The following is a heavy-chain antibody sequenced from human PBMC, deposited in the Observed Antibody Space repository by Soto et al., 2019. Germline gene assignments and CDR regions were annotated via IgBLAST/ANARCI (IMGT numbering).Heavy chain of an antibody. Sequence: QVQLVESGGGVVQPGRSLRLSCADSGFTFSSYAMHWVRQAPGKGLEWVAVISYDGSNKYYADSVKGRFTISRDNSKNTLYLQMNSLRAEDTAVYYCARGHYICDYWGKGTLVTVSS. J-gene: IGHJ4*02. D-gene: IGHD4-4*01. CDR3: ARGHYICDY. CDR1: GFTFSSYA. V-gene: IGHV3-30-3*01. CDR2: ISYDGSNK.